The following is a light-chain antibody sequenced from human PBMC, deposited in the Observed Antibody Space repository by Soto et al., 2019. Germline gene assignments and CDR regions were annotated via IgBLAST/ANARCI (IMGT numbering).Light chain of an antibody. CDR1: QSISSW. CDR3: QQYNSYWT. V-gene: IGKV1-5*01. J-gene: IGKJ1*01. CDR2: DAL. Sequence: DIQMTQSPSTLSASVGDRVTITCRASQSISSWLAWYQQKPGKAPKLLIYDALSLESGVPSRFSGSGSGTEFPLTLSSLQPDDFATYYCQQYNSYWTFGQGTKVEIK.